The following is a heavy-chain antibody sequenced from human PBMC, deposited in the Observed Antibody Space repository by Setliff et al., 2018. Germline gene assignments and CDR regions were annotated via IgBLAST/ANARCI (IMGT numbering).Heavy chain of an antibody. CDR2: IYIGGSA. CDR1: GGSISSYY. D-gene: IGHD6-19*01. CDR3: AREQWLDPPGYYYMDV. J-gene: IGHJ6*03. V-gene: IGHV4-4*07. Sequence: SETLSLTCTVSGGSISSYYRSWIRQPAGKGLEWIGHIYIGGSANYNPSLKSRVTMPIDTSKNQFSLKLNSVTAADMAVYYCAREQWLDPPGYYYMDVWAKGTTVTVSS.